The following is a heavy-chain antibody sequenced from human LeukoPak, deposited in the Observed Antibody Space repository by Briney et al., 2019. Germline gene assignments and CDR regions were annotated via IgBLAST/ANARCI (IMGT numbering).Heavy chain of an antibody. CDR1: GFTFSSYS. J-gene: IGHJ4*02. CDR2: ISSSSSYI. Sequence: GGSLRLSCAASGFTFSSYSMNWVRQAPGKGLEWVSSISSSSSYIYYADSVKGRFTISRDNAKNSLYLQMNSLRAEDTAVYYCARAASGSYYISLDPAFDYWGQGTLVTVSS. V-gene: IGHV3-21*01. CDR3: ARAASGSYYISLDPAFDY. D-gene: IGHD3-10*01.